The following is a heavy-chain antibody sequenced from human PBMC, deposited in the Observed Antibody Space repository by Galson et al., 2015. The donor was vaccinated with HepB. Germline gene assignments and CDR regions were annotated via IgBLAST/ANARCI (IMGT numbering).Heavy chain of an antibody. CDR1: GYTFTGYY. CDR2: INPNSGGT. V-gene: IGHV1-2*02. D-gene: IGHD3-3*01. J-gene: IGHJ4*02. CDR3: ARDLITDYDFWSGYYNDGIDY. Sequence: SVKVSCKASGYTFTGYYMHWVRQAPGQGLEWMGWINPNSGGTNYAQKFQGRVTMTRDTSISTAYMELSRLRSDDTAVYYCARDLITDYDFWSGYYNDGIDYWGQGTLVTVSS.